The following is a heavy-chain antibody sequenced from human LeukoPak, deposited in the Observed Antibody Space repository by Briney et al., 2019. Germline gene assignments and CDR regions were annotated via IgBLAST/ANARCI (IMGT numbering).Heavy chain of an antibody. V-gene: IGHV4-38-2*02. Sequence: PSETLSLTCTVSGYSISSGYYWGWIRQPPGKGLEWIGSIYHSGSTYYNPSLKSRVTISVDTSKNQFSLKLSSVIAADTAVYYCARDGLLWFGASFDYWGQGTLVTVSS. D-gene: IGHD3-10*01. CDR1: GYSISSGYY. CDR2: IYHSGST. J-gene: IGHJ4*02. CDR3: ARDGLLWFGASFDY.